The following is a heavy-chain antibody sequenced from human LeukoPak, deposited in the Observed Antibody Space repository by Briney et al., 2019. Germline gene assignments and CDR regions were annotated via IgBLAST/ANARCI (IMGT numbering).Heavy chain of an antibody. CDR1: GFTFSSYA. J-gene: IGHJ4*02. V-gene: IGHV3-30-3*01. CDR3: AREAAGSGRPVGFDY. CDR2: ISYDGSNK. D-gene: IGHD6-19*01. Sequence: GRSLRLSCAASGFTFSSYAMHWIRQAPGKGLEWVAVISYDGSNKYYADSVKGRFTISRDNSKNTLYLQMNSLRAEDTAVYYCAREAAGSGRPVGFDYWGQGTLVTVSS.